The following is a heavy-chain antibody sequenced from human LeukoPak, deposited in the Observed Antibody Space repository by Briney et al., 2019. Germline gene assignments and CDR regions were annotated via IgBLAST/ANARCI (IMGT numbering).Heavy chain of an antibody. J-gene: IGHJ4*02. CDR1: GFTFSSYS. V-gene: IGHV3-48*01. CDR2: ISSSSSTI. CDR3: AKGPSFRPGYFDY. Sequence: GGSLRLSCAASGFTFSSYSMNWVRQAPGKGLEWVSYISSSSSTIYYADSVKGRFTISRDNAKNSLYLQMNSLRAEDTAVYYCAKGPSFRPGYFDYWGQGTLVTVSS.